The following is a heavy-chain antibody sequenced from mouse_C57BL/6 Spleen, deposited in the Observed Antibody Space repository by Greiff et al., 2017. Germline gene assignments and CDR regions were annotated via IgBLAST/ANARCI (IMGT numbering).Heavy chain of an antibody. CDR1: GYTFTDYV. D-gene: IGHD2-1*01. Sequence: QVQLQQSGAELVRPGASVTLSCKASGYTFTDYVMHWVKQTPVHGLEWIGAIDPETGGTAYNQKFKGKAILTADKSSSTAYMELRSLTSEDSAVYYCTRGDGNGGTGIAYWGQGTLVTVSA. CDR2: IDPETGGT. V-gene: IGHV1-15*01. CDR3: TRGDGNGGTGIAY. J-gene: IGHJ3*01.